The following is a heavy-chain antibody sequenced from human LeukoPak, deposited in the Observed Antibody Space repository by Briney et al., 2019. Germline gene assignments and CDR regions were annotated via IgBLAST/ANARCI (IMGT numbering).Heavy chain of an antibody. V-gene: IGHV5-51*01. Sequence: GESLKISCKGSGYSFSIHWIAWVRQMPGRGLEWMGIIYPYDSDTRFSPSFQGQVTISVDKSINTAYLQWGSLKASDTAMYYCARQRRRYYDSSGYYVDYWGQGTLVTVSS. CDR3: ARQRRRYYDSSGYYVDY. CDR2: IYPYDSDT. J-gene: IGHJ4*02. CDR1: GYSFSIHW. D-gene: IGHD3-22*01.